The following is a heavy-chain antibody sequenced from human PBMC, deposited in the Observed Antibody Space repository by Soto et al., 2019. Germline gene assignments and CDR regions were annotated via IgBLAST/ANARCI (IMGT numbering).Heavy chain of an antibody. Sequence: SVKVSCKASGGTFSSYAISWVRQAPGQGLEWMGGIIPIFGTANYAQKFQGRVTITADESTSTAYMELSSLRSEDTAVYYCARGPRERAAAGTRGFDPWGQGTLVTVSS. V-gene: IGHV1-69*13. J-gene: IGHJ5*02. CDR2: IIPIFGTA. CDR3: ARGPRERAAAGTRGFDP. D-gene: IGHD6-13*01. CDR1: GGTFSSYA.